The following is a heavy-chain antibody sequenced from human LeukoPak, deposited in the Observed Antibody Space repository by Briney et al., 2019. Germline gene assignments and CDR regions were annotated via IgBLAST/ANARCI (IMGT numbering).Heavy chain of an antibody. CDR2: ISGNSGDT. J-gene: IGHJ4*02. CDR3: ARDPRTVRI. Sequence: GGSLRLSCAASGFTFSDSYMTWVRQAPGKGLEWLSYISGNSGDTNYADSVKGRFTISRDNAENSLYLQMNSLRVEDTAVYYCARDPRTVRIWGQGTLVAVSS. CDR1: GFTFSDSY. D-gene: IGHD1-1*01. V-gene: IGHV3-11*06.